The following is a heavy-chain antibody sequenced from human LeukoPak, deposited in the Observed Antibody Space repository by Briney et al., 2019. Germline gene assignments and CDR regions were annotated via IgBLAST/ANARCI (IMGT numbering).Heavy chain of an antibody. D-gene: IGHD2-2*02. CDR2: IIPIFGTA. CDR3: ARDSLPAYCSSTSCYTNAFDI. V-gene: IGHV1-69*05. Sequence: GASVKVSCKASGGTFSSYAISWVRQAPGQGLEWMGGIIPIFGTANYAQKFQGRVTITTDESTSTAYMELSSLRSEDTAVYYCARDSLPAYCSSTSCYTNAFDIWGQGTMVTVSS. CDR1: GGTFSSYA. J-gene: IGHJ3*02.